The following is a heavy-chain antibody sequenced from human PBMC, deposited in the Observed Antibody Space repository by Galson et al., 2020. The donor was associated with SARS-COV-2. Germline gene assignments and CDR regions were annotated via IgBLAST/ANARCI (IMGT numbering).Heavy chain of an antibody. CDR2: IYYSGST. V-gene: IGHV4-39*01. J-gene: IGHJ4*02. CDR1: GGSISSSSYY. Sequence: SETLSLTCTVSGGSISSSSYYWGWIRQPPGKGLEWIGSIYYSGSTYYNPSLKSRVTISVDTSKNQFSLKLSSVTAADTAVYYCARSLAYCGGDCYSTVDYWGQGTLVTVSS. CDR3: ARSLAYCGGDCYSTVDY. D-gene: IGHD2-21*02.